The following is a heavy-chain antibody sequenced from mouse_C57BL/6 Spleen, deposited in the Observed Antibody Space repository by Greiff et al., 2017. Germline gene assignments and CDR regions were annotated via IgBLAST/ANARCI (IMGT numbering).Heavy chain of an antibody. V-gene: IGHV2-9-1*01. D-gene: IGHD1-3*01. Sequence: VQVVESGPGLVAPSQSLSITCTVSGFSLTSYAISWVRQPPGKGLEWLGVIWPGGGTNYNSALKSRLSISKENSNSQVSLKMNSLQTDDTARYYCASEVGYGYYAMGYWGQGTSVTVSS. CDR3: ASEVGYGYYAMGY. CDR1: GFSLTSYA. J-gene: IGHJ4*01. CDR2: IWPGGGT.